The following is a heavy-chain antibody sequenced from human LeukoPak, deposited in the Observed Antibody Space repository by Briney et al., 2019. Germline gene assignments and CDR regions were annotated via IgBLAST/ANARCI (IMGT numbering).Heavy chain of an antibody. CDR1: GFTFSSYS. J-gene: IGHJ6*02. Sequence: PGGSLRLSCAASGFTFSSYSMNWVRQAPGKGLEWVSSISSSSSYIYYADSVKGRFTISGDNAKNSLYLQMNSLRAEDTAVYYCAKDPNYYDSDGMDVWGQGTTVTVSS. CDR3: AKDPNYYDSDGMDV. D-gene: IGHD3-22*01. V-gene: IGHV3-21*04. CDR2: ISSSSSYI.